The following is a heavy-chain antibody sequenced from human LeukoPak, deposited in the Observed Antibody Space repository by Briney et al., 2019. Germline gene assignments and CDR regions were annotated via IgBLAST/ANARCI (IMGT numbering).Heavy chain of an antibody. CDR3: ARLYSSRQEFDY. J-gene: IGHJ4*02. CDR1: GGSISSYY. D-gene: IGHD6-13*01. CDR2: IYTSGST. Sequence: SETLSLTCTVSGGSISSYYWTWIRQPAGKGLEWIGRIYTSGSTNYNPSLKSRVTMSVDTSKNQFSLKLSSVTAADTAVYYCARLYSSRQEFDYWGQGTLVTVSS. V-gene: IGHV4-4*07.